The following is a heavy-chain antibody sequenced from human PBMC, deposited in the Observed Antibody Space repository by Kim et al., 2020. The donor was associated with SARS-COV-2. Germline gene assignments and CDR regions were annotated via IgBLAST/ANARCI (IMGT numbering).Heavy chain of an antibody. V-gene: IGHV3-33*01. D-gene: IGHD3-16*01. CDR3: AREENGGRHDMDV. Sequence: GSLRLSCAASGFIFRNYNMHWVRQAPGKGLEWVATIWYDGSHKWYADSVKGRFTISRDNSKNTLNLQMNSLRAEDTAIYNCAREENGGRHDMDVWGQGTTVTVSS. CDR2: IWYDGSHK. J-gene: IGHJ6*02. CDR1: GFIFRNYN.